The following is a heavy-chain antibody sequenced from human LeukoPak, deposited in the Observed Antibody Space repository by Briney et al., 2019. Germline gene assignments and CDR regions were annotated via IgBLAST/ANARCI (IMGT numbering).Heavy chain of an antibody. D-gene: IGHD1-26*01. V-gene: IGHV4-59*12. CDR3: ARSWAGMYYPFYYFDF. Sequence: SETLSLTCTVSGGSISSYYWSWIRQPPGKGLEWIGYVYYSGSTNYNASLKSRVNISVDTSKNQFSLNLDSVTAADTAVYYCARSWAGMYYPFYYFDFWGQGTLVSVSS. J-gene: IGHJ4*02. CDR2: VYYSGST. CDR1: GGSISSYY.